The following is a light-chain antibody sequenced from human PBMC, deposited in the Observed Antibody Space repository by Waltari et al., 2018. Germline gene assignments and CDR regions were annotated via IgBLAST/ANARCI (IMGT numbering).Light chain of an antibody. CDR2: GVS. V-gene: IGLV2-14*03. CDR3: SSFTSSGTWV. Sequence: QSALTQPASVSGSPRQSITISCTGTNSDIGGYSYVSWYQHPSGKAPNLMIFGVSDRPSGVSNRFSGSKSGNTASLTISGLQAEDEADYYCSSFTSSGTWVFGGGTRVTVL. J-gene: IGLJ3*02. CDR1: NSDIGGYSY.